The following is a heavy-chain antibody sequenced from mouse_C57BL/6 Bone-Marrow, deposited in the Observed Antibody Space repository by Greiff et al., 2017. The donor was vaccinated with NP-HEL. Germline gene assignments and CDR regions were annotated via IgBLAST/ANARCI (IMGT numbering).Heavy chain of an antibody. V-gene: IGHV1-81*01. Sequence: QVQLKESGAELARPGASVKLSCKASGYTFTSYGISWVKQRTGQGLEWIGEIYPRSGNTYYNEKFKGKATLTADKSSSTAYMELRSLTSEDSAVYFCARSHYYGSSLAWFAYWGQGTLVTVSA. CDR1: GYTFTSYG. D-gene: IGHD1-1*01. J-gene: IGHJ3*01. CDR2: IYPRSGNT. CDR3: ARSHYYGSSLAWFAY.